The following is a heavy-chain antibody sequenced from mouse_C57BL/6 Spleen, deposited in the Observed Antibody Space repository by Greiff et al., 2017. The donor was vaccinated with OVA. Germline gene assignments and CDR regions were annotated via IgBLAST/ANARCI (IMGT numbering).Heavy chain of an antibody. CDR2: IHPNRGST. J-gene: IGHJ2*01. CDR3: ARGWDGPLFDY. V-gene: IGHV1-64*01. D-gene: IGHD4-1*01. Sequence: QVQLKQPGAELVKPGASVTLSCKASGYTFTSYWMHWVQQRPGQGLEWIGMIHPNRGSTNYHEKFKSKATLTVDKSSSTAYMQRSSLTAEDSAVYDCARGWDGPLFDYWGQGTTLTVSS. CDR1: GYTFTSYW.